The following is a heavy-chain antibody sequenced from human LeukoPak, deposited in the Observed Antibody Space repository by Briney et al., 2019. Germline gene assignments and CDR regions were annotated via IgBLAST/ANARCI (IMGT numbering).Heavy chain of an antibody. J-gene: IGHJ4*02. Sequence: ASVKVSCKASGYMFTGYYMHRVRQAPGRGLEWRGWINPNSGGTNYAQKFQGRVTMTRDTSISTAYMELSSLRSDDTAVYYCARGYCSGDCFTLFDYWGQGTLVTVSS. D-gene: IGHD2-21*02. V-gene: IGHV1-2*02. CDR2: INPNSGGT. CDR3: ARGYCSGDCFTLFDY. CDR1: GYMFTGYY.